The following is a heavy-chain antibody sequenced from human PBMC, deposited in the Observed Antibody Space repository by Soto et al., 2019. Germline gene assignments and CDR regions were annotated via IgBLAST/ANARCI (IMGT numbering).Heavy chain of an antibody. CDR1: GGTFSSYA. V-gene: IGHV1-69*12. Sequence: QVQLVQSGAEVKKPGSSVKVSCKASGGTFSSYAIDWVRQAPGQGLEWMGGIIPIFGTADYAQKFQGRVTIPEDESTSTAYMELSSLRSEDTAVYYCARGQTGGGWGYYFDYWGQGTLVTVSS. J-gene: IGHJ4*02. CDR3: ARGQTGGGWGYYFDY. D-gene: IGHD3-16*01. CDR2: IIPIFGTA.